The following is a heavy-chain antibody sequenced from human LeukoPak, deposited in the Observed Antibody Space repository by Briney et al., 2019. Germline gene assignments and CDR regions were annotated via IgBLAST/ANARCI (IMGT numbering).Heavy chain of an antibody. CDR1: GGSLSSYY. D-gene: IGHD2-15*01. CDR3: ARGGDCSGGSCYFFDY. Sequence: LETLSLICTVSGGSLSSYYWSWTRQPPGKGLEWMGYIYYSGSTNYNPSLKSRVTISVDTSKHQFSLKLSSVTAAATAVYYCARGGDCSGGSCYFFDYWGQGTLVTVSS. V-gene: IGHV4-59*01. CDR2: IYYSGST. J-gene: IGHJ4*02.